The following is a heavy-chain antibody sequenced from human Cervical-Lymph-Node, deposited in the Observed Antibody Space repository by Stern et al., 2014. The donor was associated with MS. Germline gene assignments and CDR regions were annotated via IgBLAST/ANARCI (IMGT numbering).Heavy chain of an antibody. CDR1: GGSITSDIYY. D-gene: IGHD2-2*01. Sequence: QLQLQESGPGLVKPSQTLSLTCTVSGGSITSDIYYWTWIRQHPVKGLEWIGHIYYSETTYYNPSLKSRVSITMDTSDNLFSLRLSSVTAADTAVYYCARDHFTTSLDVWGHGTTVTVS. CDR2: IYYSETT. CDR3: ARDHFTTSLDV. J-gene: IGHJ6*02. V-gene: IGHV4-31*03.